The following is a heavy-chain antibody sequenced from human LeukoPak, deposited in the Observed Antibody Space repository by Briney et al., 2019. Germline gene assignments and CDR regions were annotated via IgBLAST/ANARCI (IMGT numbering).Heavy chain of an antibody. CDR1: GYTFTSYG. CDR2: ISAYNGNT. D-gene: IGHD2-15*01. CDR3: TREYCSGGSCFDP. J-gene: IGHJ5*02. V-gene: IGHV1-18*01. Sequence: ASVKVSCKASGYTFTSYGISWVRQAPGQGLEWMGWISAYNGNTNHAQKLQGRVTMTTDTSTSTAYMELRSLRSDDTAVYYCTREYCSGGSCFDPWGQGTLVTVSS.